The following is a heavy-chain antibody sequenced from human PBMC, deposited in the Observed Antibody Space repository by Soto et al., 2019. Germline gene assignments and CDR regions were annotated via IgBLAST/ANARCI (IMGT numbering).Heavy chain of an antibody. D-gene: IGHD3-16*01. J-gene: IGHJ3*02. CDR2: INPNSGGT. V-gene: IGHV1-2*04. CDR1: GYTFTTYD. Sequence: AAVKVSCKASGYTFTTYDINWVRQAPGQGREWMGWINPNSGGTNYAQKFQGWGTMTRDTSISTAYMELSRMRSDDTAAYYCGNERKSRGVASNQGGNAAFDIWGQGTMVTVS. CDR3: GNERKSRGVASNQGGNAAFDI.